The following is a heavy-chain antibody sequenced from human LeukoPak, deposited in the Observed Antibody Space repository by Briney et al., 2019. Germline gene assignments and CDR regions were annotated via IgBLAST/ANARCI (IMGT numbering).Heavy chain of an antibody. CDR1: GHTFTNYG. V-gene: IGHV1-18*01. D-gene: IGHD1-26*01. CDR3: ARPRWELLRGGYYFDY. Sequence: ASVKVSCKASGHTFTNYGITWVRQAPGQGLEWMGWISAYNGNTNYAQKFQGRVTMTTDTSTSTAYMELRSLRSDDTAVYYCARPRWELLRGGYYFDYWGQGTLVTVSS. CDR2: ISAYNGNT. J-gene: IGHJ4*02.